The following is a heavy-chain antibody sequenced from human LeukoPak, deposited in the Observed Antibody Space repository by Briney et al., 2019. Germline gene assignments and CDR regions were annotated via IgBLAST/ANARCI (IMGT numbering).Heavy chain of an antibody. Sequence: GASVKVSCKASGYTFTGYYMHWVRQAPGQGLEWMGWINPNSGGTNYAQKFQGRVTMTRDTSISTAYMELRSLRSDDTAVYYCARVGWIAAAGQFDPWGQGTLVTVSS. V-gene: IGHV1-2*02. J-gene: IGHJ5*02. CDR2: INPNSGGT. CDR1: GYTFTGYY. CDR3: ARVGWIAAAGQFDP. D-gene: IGHD6-13*01.